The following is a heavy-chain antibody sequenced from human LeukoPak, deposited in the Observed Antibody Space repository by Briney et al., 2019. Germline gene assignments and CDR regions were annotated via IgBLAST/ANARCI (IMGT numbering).Heavy chain of an antibody. CDR1: GGSISNYF. CDR3: ARGKYFYDSRPVAGWYFDY. Sequence: SETLSLTCTVSGGSISNYFWTWIRQPAGKGLEWIGRIYSDGDTNYNPSLQSRVTISVDTSKNQFSLKLSSVTAADTAVYYCARGKYFYDSRPVAGWYFDYWGQGTLVTVSS. V-gene: IGHV4-4*07. D-gene: IGHD3-22*01. CDR2: IYSDGDT. J-gene: IGHJ4*02.